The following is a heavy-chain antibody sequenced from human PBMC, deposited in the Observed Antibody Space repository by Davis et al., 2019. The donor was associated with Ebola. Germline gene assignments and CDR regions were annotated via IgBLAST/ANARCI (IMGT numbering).Heavy chain of an antibody. V-gene: IGHV4-34*01. CDR3: AREVVVPDSYNYGLDV. CDR2: INHSGST. Sequence: PSETLSLTCAVYGGSFSGYYWTWIRQPPGKGLEWIGEINHSGSTNYNPSLNTRVTVSLDTPRNQFSLRLTSVTAADTAVYYCAREVVVPDSYNYGLDVWGQGTAVTVSS. CDR1: GGSFSGYY. J-gene: IGHJ6*02. D-gene: IGHD2-21*01.